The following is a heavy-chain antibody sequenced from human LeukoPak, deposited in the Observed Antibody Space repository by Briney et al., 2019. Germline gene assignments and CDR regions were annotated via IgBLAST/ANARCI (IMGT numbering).Heavy chain of an antibody. CDR3: AKKVVVGATSPYSDFQD. D-gene: IGHD1-26*01. V-gene: IGHV3-23*01. CDR1: RFTFSSYG. J-gene: IGHJ1*01. CDR2: ISGSGVTT. Sequence: QPGGSLRLSCAASRFTFSSYGMSWVRQAPGKGLEWVSSISGSGVTTHYAGSVKGRFSISRDNSKNTLYLQMNSLRAEDTALYYCAKKVVVGATSPYSDFQDWGQGTLVTVSS.